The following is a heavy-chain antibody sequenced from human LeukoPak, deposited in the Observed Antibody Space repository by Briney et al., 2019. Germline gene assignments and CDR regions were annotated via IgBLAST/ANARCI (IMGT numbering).Heavy chain of an antibody. D-gene: IGHD5-18*01. CDR3: ARDGGQLWSYFDY. CDR1: GYSISSGYY. Sequence: PSETLSLTCAVSGYSISSGYYWGWIRQPPGKGLEWIGSIYHSGSTYYNPSLKSRVTISVDTSKNQFSLKLSSVTAADTAVYYCARDGGQLWSYFDYWGQGTLVTVSS. J-gene: IGHJ4*02. CDR2: IYHSGST. V-gene: IGHV4-38-2*02.